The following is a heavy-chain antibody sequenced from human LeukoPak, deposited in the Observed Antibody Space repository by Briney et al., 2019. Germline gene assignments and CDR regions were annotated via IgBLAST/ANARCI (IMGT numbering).Heavy chain of an antibody. CDR1: SGSISSSTYY. Sequence: PSETLSLTCTDSSGSISSSTYYWGWIRQPPGKGLEWIGSIHYRGSTYYNPSLESRVTLSVDMSKNQLSLKLNSVTAADTAVYYCARLWSGERPPDAWGQGTTVTVSS. CDR2: IHYRGST. V-gene: IGHV4-39*01. D-gene: IGHD3-10*01. J-gene: IGHJ6*02. CDR3: ARLWSGERPPDA.